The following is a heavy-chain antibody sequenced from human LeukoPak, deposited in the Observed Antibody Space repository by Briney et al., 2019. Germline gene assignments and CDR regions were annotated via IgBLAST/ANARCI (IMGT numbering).Heavy chain of an antibody. CDR1: GGTFSSYA. V-gene: IGHV1-69*05. D-gene: IGHD5-24*01. J-gene: IGHJ3*02. CDR2: IIPIFGTA. Sequence: ASVKVSCKASGGTFSSYAISWVRQAPGQGLEWMGGIIPIFGTANYAQKFQGRVTITTDESTSTAYMELSSLRSEDTAVYYCARGRDGYQETEGASDIWGQGTMVTVSS. CDR3: ARGRDGYQETEGASDI.